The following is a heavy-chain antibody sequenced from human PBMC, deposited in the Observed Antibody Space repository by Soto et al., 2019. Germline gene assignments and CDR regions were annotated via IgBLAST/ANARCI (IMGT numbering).Heavy chain of an antibody. CDR2: IVVGSGNT. D-gene: IGHD3-16*01. Sequence: GASVKVSCTASGFTFTSSAVQWVRQARGQRLEWIGWIVVGSGNTNYAQKFQERVTITRDMSTSTAYMELNNLRAEDTALYHCAKSLDYGGNLIFDTWGQGTLVTVSS. CDR3: AKSLDYGGNLIFDT. J-gene: IGHJ4*02. CDR1: GFTFTSSA. V-gene: IGHV1-58*01.